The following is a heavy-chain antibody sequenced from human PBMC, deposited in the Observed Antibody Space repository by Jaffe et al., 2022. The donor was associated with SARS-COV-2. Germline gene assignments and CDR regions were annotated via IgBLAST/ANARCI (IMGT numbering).Heavy chain of an antibody. D-gene: IGHD3-9*01. Sequence: EVQLVESGGGLVKPGGSLRLSCAASGFTFSNAWMSWVRQAPGKGLEWVGRIKSKTDGGTTDYAAPVKGRFTISRDDSKNTLYLQMNSLKTEDTAVYYCTTGLLTGYPPLDYWGQGTLVTVSS. V-gene: IGHV3-15*01. CDR2: IKSKTDGGTT. CDR3: TTGLLTGYPPLDY. J-gene: IGHJ4*02. CDR1: GFTFSNAW.